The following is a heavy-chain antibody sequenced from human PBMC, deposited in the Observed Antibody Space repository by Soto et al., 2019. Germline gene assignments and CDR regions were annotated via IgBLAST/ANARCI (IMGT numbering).Heavy chain of an antibody. CDR3: VREDDGGDRDYYGLDV. CDR2: IHYCGNV. V-gene: IGHV4-30-4*01. Sequence: QVQLQESGPGLVRPSQTLSLTCTVSGGSISSDHYHWTWIRQTPGKGLEWIGYIHYCGNVYYNPSLQSRVTMSVDTSKNLFSLKLSSVTAADTAVYFCVREDDGGDRDYYGLDVWGQGTTVTVSS. D-gene: IGHD4-17*01. J-gene: IGHJ6*02. CDR1: GGSISSDHYH.